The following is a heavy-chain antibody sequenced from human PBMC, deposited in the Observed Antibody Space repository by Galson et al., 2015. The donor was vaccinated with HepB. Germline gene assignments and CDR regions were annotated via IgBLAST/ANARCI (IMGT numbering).Heavy chain of an antibody. CDR1: GFTFSSYA. CDR3: ARDLGSTFQVGAFDI. V-gene: IGHV3-30-3*01. CDR2: ISYDGSNK. J-gene: IGHJ3*02. Sequence: SLRLSCAASGFTFSSYAMHWVRQAPGKGLEWVAVISYDGSNKYYADSVKGRFTISRDNSKNTLYLQMNSLRAEDTAVYYCARDLGSTFQVGAFDIWGQGTVVTVSS. D-gene: IGHD6-13*01.